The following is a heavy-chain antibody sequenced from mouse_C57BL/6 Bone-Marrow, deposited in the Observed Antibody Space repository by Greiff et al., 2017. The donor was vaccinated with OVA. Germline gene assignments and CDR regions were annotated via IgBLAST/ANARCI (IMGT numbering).Heavy chain of an antibody. CDR2: IGPGSGST. D-gene: IGHD1-1*01. CDR1: GYTFTDYY. J-gene: IGHJ2*01. V-gene: IGHV1-77*01. Sequence: VQLQESGAELVKPGASVKISCKASGYTFTDYYINWVKQRPGQGLEWIGKIGPGSGSTYYNEKFKGKATLTADKSSSTAYMQLSSVTSEDSEVSVCASPFYYSSFYFDYWGQGTTLTVSS. CDR3: ASPFYYSSFYFDY.